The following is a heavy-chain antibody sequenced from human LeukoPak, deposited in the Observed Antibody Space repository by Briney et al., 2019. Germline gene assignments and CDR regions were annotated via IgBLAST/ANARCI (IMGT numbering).Heavy chain of an antibody. J-gene: IGHJ4*02. CDR2: INHSGST. V-gene: IGHV4-34*01. CDR3: VRGHCSSTSCYFDY. CDR1: GGSFSGYY. Sequence: PSETLSLTCAVYGGSFSGYYWSWIRQPPGKGLEWIGEINHSGSTNYNPSLKSRVTISVDTSKNQFSLKLSSVTAADTAVYYCVRGHCSSTSCYFDYWGQGTLVTVSS. D-gene: IGHD2-2*01.